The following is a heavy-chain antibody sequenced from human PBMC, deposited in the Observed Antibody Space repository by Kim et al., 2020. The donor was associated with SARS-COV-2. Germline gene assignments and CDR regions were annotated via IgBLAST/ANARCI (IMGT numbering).Heavy chain of an antibody. CDR2: ISSSSSYI. Sequence: GGSLRLSCAASGFTFSSYSMNWVRQAPGKGLEWVSSISSSSSYIYYADSAKGRFTISRDNAKNSLYLQMNSLRAEDTAVYYCARDGSAAGYYYYGMDVWGQGTTVTVSS. J-gene: IGHJ6*02. CDR1: GFTFSSYS. CDR3: ARDGSAAGYYYYGMDV. V-gene: IGHV3-21*01. D-gene: IGHD6-13*01.